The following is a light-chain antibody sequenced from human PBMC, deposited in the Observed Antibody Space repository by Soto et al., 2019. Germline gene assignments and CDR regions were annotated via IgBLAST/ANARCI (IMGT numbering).Light chain of an antibody. Sequence: EIVLTQSPGTLSLSPGERATLSCRAIQSVSSSYLACYQQKPCQAPRLLIYGASSRATGIPDRFSGSGSGTDFTLTISRLEPEDLAVYYCQQYGSSSYTFGQGTKLEIK. CDR3: QQYGSSSYT. V-gene: IGKV3-20*01. J-gene: IGKJ2*01. CDR1: QSVSSSY. CDR2: GAS.